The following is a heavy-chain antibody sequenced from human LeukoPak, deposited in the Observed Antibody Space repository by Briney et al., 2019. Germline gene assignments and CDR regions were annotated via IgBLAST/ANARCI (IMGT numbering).Heavy chain of an antibody. J-gene: IGHJ4*02. CDR3: ARELLWFGELPSGGFDY. D-gene: IGHD3-10*01. V-gene: IGHV3-21*01. CDR1: GFTFSSYS. CDR2: ISSSSSYI. Sequence: GGSLRLSCEASGFTFSSYSMNWVRQAPGQGLEWVSSISSSSSYIYYADSVKGRFTISRDNAKNSLYLQMNSLRAEDTAVYYCARELLWFGELPSGGFDYWGQGTLVTVSS.